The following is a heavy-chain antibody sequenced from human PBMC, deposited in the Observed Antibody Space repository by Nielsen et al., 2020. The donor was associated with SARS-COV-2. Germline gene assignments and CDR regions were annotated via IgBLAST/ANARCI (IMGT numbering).Heavy chain of an antibody. V-gene: IGHV3-7*03. CDR3: ARDWGHLEGWCWFDP. J-gene: IGHJ5*02. D-gene: IGHD2-8*02. CDR2: IKQDGSEK. Sequence: GSLRLSCAASGFTFSSYWMSWVRQAPGKGLEWVANIKQDGSEKYYVDSVKGRFTVSRDNAKNSLYLQMNSLRAEDTAVYYCARDWGHLEGWCWFDPWGQGTLVTVSS. CDR1: GFTFSSYW.